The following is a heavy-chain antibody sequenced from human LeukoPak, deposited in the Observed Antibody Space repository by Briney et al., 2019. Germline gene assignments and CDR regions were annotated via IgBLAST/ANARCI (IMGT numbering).Heavy chain of an antibody. D-gene: IGHD3-10*01. CDR3: ARGGVNYKIAGP. CDR2: IYYSGGT. Sequence: PSETLSLTCTVSGGSISSYYWSWIRQPPGKGLEWIGYIYYSGGTKYNPSLKNRVTISVDTSKNQISLKLSSVTAADTAVYYCARGGVNYKIAGPWGQGALVTVSS. CDR1: GGSISSYY. J-gene: IGHJ5*02. V-gene: IGHV4-59*01.